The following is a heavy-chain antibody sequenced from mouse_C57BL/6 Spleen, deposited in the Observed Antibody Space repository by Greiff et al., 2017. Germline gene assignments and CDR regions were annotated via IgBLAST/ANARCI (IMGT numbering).Heavy chain of an antibody. J-gene: IGHJ4*01. CDR3: AREAVATDYAMDY. Sequence: VQLQQSGPVLVKPGASVKMSCKASGYTFTDYYMNWVKQSHGKSLEWIGVINPYNGGTSYNQKFKGKATLTVDKSSSTAYMELNSLTSEDSAVYYCAREAVATDYAMDYWGQGTSVTVSS. D-gene: IGHD1-1*01. CDR2: INPYNGGT. CDR1: GYTFTDYY. V-gene: IGHV1-19*01.